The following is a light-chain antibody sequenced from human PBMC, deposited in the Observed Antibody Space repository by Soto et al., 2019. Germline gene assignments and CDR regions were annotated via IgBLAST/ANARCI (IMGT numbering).Light chain of an antibody. Sequence: QSVLTQPPSVSAAPGQKVTISCSGSSSNIGKNYVSWYQQLPGTAPKLLIYENNKRPSGIPDRFSGSKSGTSATLGITGLQTGDEAEYYTAARDSSLRAVHVFGPGTKVPVL. CDR3: AARDSSLRAVHV. J-gene: IGLJ1*01. CDR2: ENN. CDR1: SSNIGKNY. V-gene: IGLV1-51*02.